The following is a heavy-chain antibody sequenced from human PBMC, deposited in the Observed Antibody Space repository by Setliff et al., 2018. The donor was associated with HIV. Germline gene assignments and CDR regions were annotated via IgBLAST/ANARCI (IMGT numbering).Heavy chain of an antibody. CDR2: IAPNSGGT. CDR3: ARGPQSYVDVVPTIGRYYFDY. CDR1: GYILNDYG. V-gene: IGHV1-2*02. Sequence: ASVKVSCKASGYILNDYGITWVRQAPGQGLEWMGWIAPNSGGTGYAQNFHGRVTMTRDTSISTAYMELSRLRSDDTAVFYCARGPQSYVDVVPTIGRYYFDYWGQGTLVTVPQ. J-gene: IGHJ4*02. D-gene: IGHD5-12*01.